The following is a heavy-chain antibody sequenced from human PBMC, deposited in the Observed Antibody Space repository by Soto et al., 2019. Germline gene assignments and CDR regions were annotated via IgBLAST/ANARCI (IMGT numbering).Heavy chain of an antibody. V-gene: IGHV3-33*01. CDR2: IWYDGSNK. CDR3: AREGDYGSSWYGMDV. Sequence: QVQLVESAGGVVQPGRSLRLSCAASGFTFSSYGMHWVRQAPGKGLEWVAVIWYDGSNKYYADSVKGRFTISRDNSKNTLYLQMNSLRAEDTAVYYCAREGDYGSSWYGMDVWGQGTTVTVSS. CDR1: GFTFSSYG. J-gene: IGHJ6*02. D-gene: IGHD6-13*01.